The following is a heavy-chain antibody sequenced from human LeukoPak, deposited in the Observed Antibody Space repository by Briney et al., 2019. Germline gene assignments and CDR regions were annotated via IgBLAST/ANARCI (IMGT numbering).Heavy chain of an antibody. V-gene: IGHV4-4*09. D-gene: IGHD3-22*01. CDR1: GVSISPYY. CDR3: ARAGYYDSSGYYPLIDY. J-gene: IGHJ4*02. Sequence: PSETLSLTCAVSGVSISPYYWAWIRQPPGKGLEWIGYIRTSGSNNQYPSLKSRVTISVDKSKNHFSLRLTSVTAADTAVYYCARAGYYDSSGYYPLIDYWGQGTLVTVSS. CDR2: IRTSGSN.